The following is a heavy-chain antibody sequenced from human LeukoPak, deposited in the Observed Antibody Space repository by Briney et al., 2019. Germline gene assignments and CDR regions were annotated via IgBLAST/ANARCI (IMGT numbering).Heavy chain of an antibody. V-gene: IGHV1-18*01. CDR2: IIAYNGNP. CDR1: GYTFTSYG. D-gene: IGHD3-9*01. CDR3: AREHYDILTGPDAFDI. Sequence: ASVKVSCKASGYTFTSYGISWVRQAPGQGLERMGCIIAYNGNPNYAQKLQGRVTMTTDTSTSTGYMELRSLRSDDTAVYYCAREHYDILTGPDAFDIWGQGTMVTVSS. J-gene: IGHJ3*02.